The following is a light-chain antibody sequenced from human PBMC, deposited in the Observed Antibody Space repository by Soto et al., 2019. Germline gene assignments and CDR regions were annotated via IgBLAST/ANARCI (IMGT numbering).Light chain of an antibody. Sequence: QLVLTQSPSASASLGASVKLTCSQSSGYSSYAIAWHQQQPEKGPRYLMKLNSDGSHSKGDGIPDRFSGSSSGAERYLTISSLQSEDEADYYCQTWGTGIRVFGGGTKLTVL. CDR2: LNSDGSH. V-gene: IGLV4-69*01. CDR1: SGYSSYA. CDR3: QTWGTGIRV. J-gene: IGLJ3*02.